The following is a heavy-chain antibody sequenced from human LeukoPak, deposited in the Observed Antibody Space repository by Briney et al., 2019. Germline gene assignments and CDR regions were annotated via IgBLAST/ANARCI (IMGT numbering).Heavy chain of an antibody. CDR3: ASEKAGYCSSTSCLEY. D-gene: IGHD2-2*01. J-gene: IGHJ4*02. Sequence: GGSLRLSCAASGFTVSSNYMSWVRQAPGKGLEWVSVIYSGGSTYYADSVKGRFTISRDNSKNTLYLQMNSLRAEDTAVYYCASEKAGYCSSTSCLEYWGQGTLVTVSS. CDR2: IYSGGST. V-gene: IGHV3-53*01. CDR1: GFTVSSNY.